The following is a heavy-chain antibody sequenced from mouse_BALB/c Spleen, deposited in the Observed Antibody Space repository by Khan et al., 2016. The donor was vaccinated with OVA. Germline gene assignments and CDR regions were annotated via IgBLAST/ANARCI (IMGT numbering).Heavy chain of an antibody. J-gene: IGHJ2*01. CDR1: GYTFTSYW. CDR2: TNPTNGRT. CDR3: ARSKKIVANDIDY. Sequence: QVQLQQSGAELVKAGASVKMSCKASGYTFTSYWMHWVKQRLGQGLEWFAETNPTNGRTYYNEKFKSKATLTVDKSSSTAYMLLSGPTFEDSAVLNGARSKKIVANDIDYWGQGTTVTVSS. V-gene: IGHV1S81*02. D-gene: IGHD1-1*01.